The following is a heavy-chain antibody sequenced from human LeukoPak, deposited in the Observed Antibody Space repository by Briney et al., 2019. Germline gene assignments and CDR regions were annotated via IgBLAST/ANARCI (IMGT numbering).Heavy chain of an antibody. CDR1: GFTFSSYA. CDR3: AKDAYGSGSSYYYGMDV. J-gene: IGHJ6*02. Sequence: TGGSLRLSCAASGFTFSSYAMSWVRQAPGKGLEWVSAISGSGGSTYYADSVKGRFTISRDNSKNTLYLQMNSLRAEDTAVYHCAKDAYGSGSSYYYGMDVWGQGTTVTVSS. D-gene: IGHD3-10*01. V-gene: IGHV3-23*01. CDR2: ISGSGGST.